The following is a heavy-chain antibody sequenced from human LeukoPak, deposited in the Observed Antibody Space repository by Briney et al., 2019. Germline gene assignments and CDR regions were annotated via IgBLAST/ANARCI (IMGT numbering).Heavy chain of an antibody. Sequence: PSETLSLTCTVSGGSISSYYWSWIRQPAGKGLEWIGRIYTSGSTNYNPSLKSRVTMSVDTSKNQFSLKLSSVTAADTAVYYCARGIVVVTASRNYYYYYYMDVWGKGTTVTVSS. CDR1: GGSISSYY. CDR2: IYTSGST. D-gene: IGHD2-21*02. J-gene: IGHJ6*03. V-gene: IGHV4-4*07. CDR3: ARGIVVVTASRNYYYYYYMDV.